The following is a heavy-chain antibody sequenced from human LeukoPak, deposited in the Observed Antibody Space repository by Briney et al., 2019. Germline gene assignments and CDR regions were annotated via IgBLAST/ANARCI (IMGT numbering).Heavy chain of an antibody. CDR2: FDPEDGET. Sequence: ASVKVSCKVSGYTLTELSMHWVRQAPGKGLEWMGGFDPEDGETIYAQKFQGRVTMTEDTSTDTAYMELSSLRSEDTAVYYYATVRDGREQLRFDYWGQGTLVTVSS. V-gene: IGHV1-24*01. D-gene: IGHD5-24*01. CDR3: ATVRDGREQLRFDY. J-gene: IGHJ4*02. CDR1: GYTLTELS.